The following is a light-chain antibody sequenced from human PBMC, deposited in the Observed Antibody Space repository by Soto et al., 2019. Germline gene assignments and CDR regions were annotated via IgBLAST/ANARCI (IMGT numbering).Light chain of an antibody. CDR3: QQYNGLPLT. CDR2: GAS. V-gene: IGKV3-15*01. CDR1: QSVTSN. Sequence: EIVMTQSPATLSVSPGERATLSCRASQSVTSNLAWYQQKPGQAPRLVIYGASTRATGTPARFSGSGSGTEFTLTISSLQSEDFALYYCQQYNGLPLTFGGGTKVEI. J-gene: IGKJ4*01.